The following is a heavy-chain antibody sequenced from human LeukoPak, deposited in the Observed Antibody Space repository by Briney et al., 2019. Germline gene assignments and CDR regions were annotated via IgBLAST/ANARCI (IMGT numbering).Heavy chain of an antibody. Sequence: SETLSLTCTVSGGSISSYYWSWIRQPAGKGLEWIGRIYTSGSTNYNPSLKSRVTMSVDTSKNQFSLKLSSVTAADTAVYYCARISWDRRLDAFDIWGQGTMVTVSS. CDR3: ARISWDRRLDAFDI. D-gene: IGHD6-13*01. CDR1: GGSISSYY. V-gene: IGHV4-4*07. J-gene: IGHJ3*02. CDR2: IYTSGST.